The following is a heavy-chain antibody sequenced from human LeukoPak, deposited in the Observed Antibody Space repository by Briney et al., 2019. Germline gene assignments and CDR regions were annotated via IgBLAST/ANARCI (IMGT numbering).Heavy chain of an antibody. J-gene: IGHJ6*02. CDR3: ARHIYGDYYYHGMDV. V-gene: IGHV1-2*02. CDR2: INPNSGGT. CDR1: GYTFTGYY. D-gene: IGHD4-17*01. Sequence: GASVKVSCKASGYTFTGYYMHWVRQAPGQGLEWMGWINPNSGGTNCAQKFQGRVTMTRDTSISTAYMELSRLRSDDTAVYYCARHIYGDYYYHGMDVWGQGTTVTVSS.